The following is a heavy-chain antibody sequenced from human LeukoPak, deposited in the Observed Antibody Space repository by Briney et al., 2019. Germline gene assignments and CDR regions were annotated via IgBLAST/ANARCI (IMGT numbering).Heavy chain of an antibody. CDR1: GFTFSSYS. V-gene: IGHV3-21*01. D-gene: IGHD3-9*01. Sequence: PGGSLRLSCAASGFTFSSYSMNWVRQAPGKGLEWVSSISSSSSYIYYADSVKGRFTISRDNAKNSLYLQMNSLRAEDTAVYYCARDSNYDIFTGYYSYYFDYWGQGTLVTVSS. CDR2: ISSSSSYI. CDR3: ARDSNYDIFTGYYSYYFDY. J-gene: IGHJ4*02.